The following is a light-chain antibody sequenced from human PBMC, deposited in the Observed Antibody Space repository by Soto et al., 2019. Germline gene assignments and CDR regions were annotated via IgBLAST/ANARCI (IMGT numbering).Light chain of an antibody. CDR1: SSDVGRYNL. CDR2: EGT. J-gene: IGLJ1*01. V-gene: IGLV2-14*02. CDR3: QSHDSSLSAYV. Sequence: QSVLTQPASVSGSPGQSITISCTGTSSDVGRYNLVSWYQQHPGKAPKLMIYEGTNRPSGVSNRFSGSKSGNTASLTISGLQAEDEADFYCQSHDSSLSAYVFGTGTKVTVL.